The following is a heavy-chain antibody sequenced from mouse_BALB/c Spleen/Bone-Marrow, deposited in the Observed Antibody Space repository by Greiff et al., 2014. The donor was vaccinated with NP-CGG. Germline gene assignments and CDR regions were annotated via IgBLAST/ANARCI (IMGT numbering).Heavy chain of an antibody. CDR2: ITPGTGYI. CDR3: ARPRFAY. V-gene: IGHV1-7*01. CDR1: GYTFTSYW. J-gene: IGHJ3*01. Sequence: VQLQESGAELAKPGASVKMSCKASGYTFTSYWMHWIKQRPGQGLEWIGYITPGTGYIEYNQKFKDKATLTADKSSSTAYMQLSSLTSEDSAVYYCARPRFAYWGQGTLVTVSA.